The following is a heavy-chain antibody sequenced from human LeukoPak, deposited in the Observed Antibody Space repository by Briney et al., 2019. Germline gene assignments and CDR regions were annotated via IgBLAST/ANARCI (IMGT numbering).Heavy chain of an antibody. CDR2: IKSKADGGTT. CDR3: TTGSSSWYYSTDY. J-gene: IGHJ4*02. Sequence: GGSLRLSCAASGFTFSSYWMSWVRQAPGKGLEWVGRIKSKADGGTTDYAAPVKGRFTISRDDSKNTLYLQMNSLKTEDTAVYYCTTGSSSWYYSTDYWGQGTLVTVSS. CDR1: GFTFSSYW. V-gene: IGHV3-15*01. D-gene: IGHD6-13*01.